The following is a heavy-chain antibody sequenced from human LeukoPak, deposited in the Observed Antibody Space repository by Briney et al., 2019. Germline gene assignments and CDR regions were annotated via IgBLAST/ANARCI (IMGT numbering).Heavy chain of an antibody. V-gene: IGHV3-23*01. CDR3: VKRKDHQYLDY. CDR2: ISPSGYIT. CDR1: GFTFSSHG. J-gene: IGHJ4*02. Sequence: GGTLRLPCGACGFTFSSHGIHWLRQAPGKGLEGVSGISPSGYITHYTHSVKGRFTISRDNTKNTLFLQMNSLRAEDTAIYYCVKRKDHQYLDYCGQGTLVTVSS.